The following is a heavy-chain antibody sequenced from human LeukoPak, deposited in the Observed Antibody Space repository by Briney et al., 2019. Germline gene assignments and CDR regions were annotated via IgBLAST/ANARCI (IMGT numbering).Heavy chain of an antibody. CDR1: GYTFTGYY. V-gene: IGHV1-2*02. Sequence: ASVKVSCKASGYTFTGYYMHWVRQAPGQGLEWMGWINPHSGGTNYAQNFRGRVTVARDTSIYTAYMELSSLRSDDTAVYYCARGYHGDYYLDFWGQGTLVTVSS. CDR2: INPHSGGT. CDR3: ARGYHGDYYLDF. D-gene: IGHD4-17*01. J-gene: IGHJ4*02.